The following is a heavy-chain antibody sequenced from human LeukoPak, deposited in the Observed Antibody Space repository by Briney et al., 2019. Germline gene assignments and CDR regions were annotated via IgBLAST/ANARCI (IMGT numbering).Heavy chain of an antibody. Sequence: GGSLRLSCAASGFTFDDYAMHWVRQAPGKGLEWVSGISWNSGSIGYAESVKGRFTISRDNAKNSLYLQMNSLRAEDTALYYCAKGYGPKNRYFQHWGQGTLVTVPS. D-gene: IGHD1-14*01. CDR1: GFTFDDYA. J-gene: IGHJ1*01. CDR3: AKGYGPKNRYFQH. V-gene: IGHV3-9*01. CDR2: ISWNSGSI.